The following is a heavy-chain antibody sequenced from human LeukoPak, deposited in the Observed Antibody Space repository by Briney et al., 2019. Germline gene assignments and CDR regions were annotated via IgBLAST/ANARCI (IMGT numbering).Heavy chain of an antibody. Sequence: PGGSLRLSCAASGFTFSSYGMHWVRQAPGKGLEWVAVISYDGSNKYYADSVEGRFTISRDNSKNTLYLQMNSLRAEDTAVYYCAKGESSSGLWGQGTLVTVSS. CDR2: ISYDGSNK. D-gene: IGHD3-22*01. V-gene: IGHV3-30*18. CDR3: AKGESSSGL. CDR1: GFTFSSYG. J-gene: IGHJ4*02.